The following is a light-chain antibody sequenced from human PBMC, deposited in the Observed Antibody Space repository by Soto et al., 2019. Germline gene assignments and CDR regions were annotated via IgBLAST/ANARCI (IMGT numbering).Light chain of an antibody. CDR2: AAS. J-gene: IGKJ5*01. Sequence: DIQMTQSPFSLSASVGDRVTITCRASQSISSYLNWYQQKPGKAPKLLIYAASSLQSGVPSRFSGSGSGTDFTLTISSLQPEDFATYYCQQSYSTPQINFGQGTRLE. CDR1: QSISSY. V-gene: IGKV1-39*01. CDR3: QQSYSTPQIN.